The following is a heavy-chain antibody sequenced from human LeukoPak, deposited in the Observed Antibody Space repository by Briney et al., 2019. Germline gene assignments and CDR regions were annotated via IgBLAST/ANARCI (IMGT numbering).Heavy chain of an antibody. CDR1: GYTFTSYD. CDR2: MNPNSGNT. V-gene: IGHV1-8*01. Sequence: GASVKVSCKASGYTFTSYDINWVRQATGQGLEWMGWMNPNSGNTGYAQKFQGRVTMTRNTSISTAYMELSSLRSEDTAVYYCAKGLYDSSGSYYYGMDVWGQGTTVTVSS. D-gene: IGHD3-22*01. J-gene: IGHJ6*02. CDR3: AKGLYDSSGSYYYGMDV.